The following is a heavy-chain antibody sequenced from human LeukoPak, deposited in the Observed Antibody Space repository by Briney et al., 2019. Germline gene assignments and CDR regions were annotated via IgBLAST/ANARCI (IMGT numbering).Heavy chain of an antibody. Sequence: GWFQRPSRSAACSFFSSFSMTWVRHLPRGWLGWVSTIRGNVLQTFYADFVEGRLSVSRDTSVNIVYLQMDSLRADDSALYSCAKDASYLDSSGYVIPFDYWGPGTLVTVAS. V-gene: IGHV3-23*01. CDR2: IRGNVLQT. CDR1: CSFFSSFS. D-gene: IGHD3-22*01. CDR3: AKDASYLDSSGYVIPFDY. J-gene: IGHJ4*02.